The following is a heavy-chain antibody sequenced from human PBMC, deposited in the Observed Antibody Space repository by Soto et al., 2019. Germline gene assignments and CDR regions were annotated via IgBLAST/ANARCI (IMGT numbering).Heavy chain of an antibody. CDR3: AIRGYCSSTSCSPHFDL. J-gene: IGHJ2*01. CDR1: GGSISSYY. Sequence: QVQLQESGPGLVKPSETLSLTCTVSGGSISSYYWSWIRQPPGKGLEWIGYIYYSGSTNYNPSLKSRVTIAVDTSKNQFSLKLSSVTAADTAVYYCAIRGYCSSTSCSPHFDLWGRGTLVTVSS. CDR2: IYYSGST. D-gene: IGHD2-2*01. V-gene: IGHV4-59*01.